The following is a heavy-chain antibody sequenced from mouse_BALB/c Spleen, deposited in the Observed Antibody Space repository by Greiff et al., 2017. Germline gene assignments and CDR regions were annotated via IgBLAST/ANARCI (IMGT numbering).Heavy chain of an antibody. V-gene: IGHV1S56*01. CDR2: IYPGNVNT. Sequence: VQLQQSGPELVKPGASVRISCKASGYTFTSYYIHWVKQRPGQGLEWIGWIYPGNVNTKYNEKFKGKATLTADKSYSTAYMQLSSLTSEDSAVYCGARWTVMDYWGQGTSVTVSS. CDR1: GYTFTSYY. D-gene: IGHD1-1*01. J-gene: IGHJ4*01. CDR3: ARWTVMDY.